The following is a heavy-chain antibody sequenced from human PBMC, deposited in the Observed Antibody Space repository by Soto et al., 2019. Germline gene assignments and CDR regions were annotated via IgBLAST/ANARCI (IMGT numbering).Heavy chain of an antibody. D-gene: IGHD1-1*01. CDR2: IYYSGNT. CDR1: GGSLGSSSYY. J-gene: IGHJ4*02. CDR3: ASIAATGTTHFDF. V-gene: IGHV4-39*01. Sequence: SETLSLTGTVSGGSLGSSSYYWGWIRQSPGKGLEWIGNIYYSGNTFYNPSLKSRVTISVETSKNQFYLHLSSVTAADTAIFYCASIAATGTTHFDFWGQRTLVTVSP.